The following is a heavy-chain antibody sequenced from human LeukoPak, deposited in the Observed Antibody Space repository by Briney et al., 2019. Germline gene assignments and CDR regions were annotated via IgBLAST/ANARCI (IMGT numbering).Heavy chain of an antibody. V-gene: IGHV1-8*01. D-gene: IGHD2-8*01. J-gene: IGHJ4*02. CDR2: MNPNSGNT. CDR1: GYTFTSYD. Sequence: GASVKVSCKASGYTFTSYDINWVRQATGQGLEWMGWMNPNSGNTGYAQKFQGRVTMTRNTSISTAYMELSSLRSEDTGVYYCARQSIVLMVYALDYWGQGTLVTVSS. CDR3: ARQSIVLMVYALDY.